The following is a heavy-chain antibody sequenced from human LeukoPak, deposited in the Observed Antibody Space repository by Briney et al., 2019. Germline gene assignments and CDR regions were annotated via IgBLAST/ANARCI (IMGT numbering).Heavy chain of an antibody. D-gene: IGHD4-23*01. J-gene: IGHJ6*02. CDR2: IYRVGST. CDR1: GFTVSSNY. V-gene: IGHV3-66*01. CDR3: ARDGGNNSWYGMDV. Sequence: QPGGSLRLSCAASGFTVSSNYMSWVRQAPGKGLEWVSIIYRVGSTFYADSVEGRFTISRDNSKNTLYLQMNSLRVEDTAIYYCARDGGNNSWYGMDVWGQGTTLTVSS.